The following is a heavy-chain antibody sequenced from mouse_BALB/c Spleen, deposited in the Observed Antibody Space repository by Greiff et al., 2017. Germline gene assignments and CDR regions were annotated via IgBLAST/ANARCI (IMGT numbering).Heavy chain of an antibody. CDR2: ISYSGST. J-gene: IGHJ4*01. D-gene: IGHD2-4*01. V-gene: IGHV3-2*02. CDR3: ARKDYDYDGYYAMDY. Sequence: VQLQQSGPGLVKPSQSLSLTCTVTGYSITSDYAWNWIRQFPGNKLEWMGYISYSGSTSYNPSLKSRISITRDTSKNQFFLQLNSVTTEDTATYYCARKDYDYDGYYAMDYWGQGTSVTVSS. CDR1: GYSITSDYA.